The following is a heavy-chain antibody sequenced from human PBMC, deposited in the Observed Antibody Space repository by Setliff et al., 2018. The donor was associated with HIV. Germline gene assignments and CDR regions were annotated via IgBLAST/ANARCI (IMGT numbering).Heavy chain of an antibody. V-gene: IGHV1-69*13. CDR3: TNRGGSGTNVGNWFDP. CDR1: GDNFNNVA. Sequence: SVKVSCKASGDNFNNVAFNWVRQAPGQGLEWMGGILPIFGATDYAQKFQGRLTLTAVQSENSVCMELSSLRSDDTAVYYCTNRGGSGTNVGNWFDPWGQGTLVTVSS. D-gene: IGHD3-10*01. J-gene: IGHJ5*02. CDR2: ILPIFGAT.